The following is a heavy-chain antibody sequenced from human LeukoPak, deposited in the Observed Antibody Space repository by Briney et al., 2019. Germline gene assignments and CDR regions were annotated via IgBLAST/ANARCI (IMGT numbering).Heavy chain of an antibody. J-gene: IGHJ4*02. CDR1: GGSFSGYY. Sequence: QTSETLSLTCAVYGGSFSGYYWSWIRQPPGKGLGWTGEINHSGSTNYNPSLKSRVTISVDTSKNQFSLKLSSVTAADTAVYYCARAGITGRRHFDYWGQGTLVTVSS. D-gene: IGHD1-20*01. CDR2: INHSGST. V-gene: IGHV4-34*01. CDR3: ARAGITGRRHFDY.